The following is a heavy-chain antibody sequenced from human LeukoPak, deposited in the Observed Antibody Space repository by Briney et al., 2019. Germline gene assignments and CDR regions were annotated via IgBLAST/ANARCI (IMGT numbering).Heavy chain of an antibody. CDR1: GFTFSIYG. Sequence: PGGSLRLSCAASGFTFSIYGMHWARQAPGKGLEWVAVIWNDGSNKYYSDSVEGRFTISRDNLKNTLFLQMNSLRAEDTAVYYCARAVGPFDYWGQGTLVTVSS. CDR3: ARAVGPFDY. J-gene: IGHJ4*02. CDR2: IWNDGSNK. V-gene: IGHV3-33*01. D-gene: IGHD2-15*01.